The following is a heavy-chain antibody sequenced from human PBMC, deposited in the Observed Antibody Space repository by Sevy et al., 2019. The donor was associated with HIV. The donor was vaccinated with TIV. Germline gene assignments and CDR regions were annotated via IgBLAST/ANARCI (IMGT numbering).Heavy chain of an antibody. J-gene: IGHJ6*03. CDR3: ARGKVQYYMDV. D-gene: IGHD1-1*01. CDR2: IKQDGSEK. Sequence: GESLKISCAASGFTFSSYWMSWVRQAPGKGLEWVANIKQDGSEKYYVDSVKGRFTISRDNAKNSLYLQMNSLRAEDTAVYYCARGKVQYYMDVWGKGTTVTVSS. CDR1: GFTFSSYW. V-gene: IGHV3-7*03.